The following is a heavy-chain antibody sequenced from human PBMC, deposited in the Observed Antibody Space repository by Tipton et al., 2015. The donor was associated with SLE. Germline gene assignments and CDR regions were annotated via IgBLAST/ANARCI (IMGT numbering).Heavy chain of an antibody. CDR2: IHSGGGSST. D-gene: IGHD2/OR15-2a*01. CDR3: ATEVNIVTPSDFYYYIDV. V-gene: IGHV3-23*03. J-gene: IGHJ6*03. Sequence: SLRLSCAASGFRFSSYAMSWVRQAPGKGLEWVSVIHSGGGSSTKYADSVKGRFTMSRDNSKNTIFLQMNGLRAEDTAVYYCATEVNIVTPSDFYYYIDVWGKGTTVTVSS. CDR1: GFRFSSYA.